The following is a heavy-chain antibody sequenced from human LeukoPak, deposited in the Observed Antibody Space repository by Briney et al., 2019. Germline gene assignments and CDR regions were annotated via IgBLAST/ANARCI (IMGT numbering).Heavy chain of an antibody. CDR2: ISGSGGST. Sequence: GGSLRLSCAASGFTFSSYAMSWVRQAPGKGLEWVSAISGSGGSTYYADSVKGRFTTSRDNSKNTLYLQMNSLRAEDTAVYYCARGRAYYYDSSGYFDYSGQGTLVTVSS. J-gene: IGHJ4*02. V-gene: IGHV3-23*01. D-gene: IGHD3-22*01. CDR1: GFTFSSYA. CDR3: ARGRAYYYDSSGYFDY.